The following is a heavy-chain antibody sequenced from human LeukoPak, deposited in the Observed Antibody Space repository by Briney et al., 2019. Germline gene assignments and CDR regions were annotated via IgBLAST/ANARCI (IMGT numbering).Heavy chain of an antibody. CDR1: GFTFRNAW. CDR2: ISSSSSYI. V-gene: IGHV3-21*01. Sequence: PGGSLRLSCAASGFTFRNAWMSWVRQAPGKGLEWVSSISSSSSYIYYADSLKGRFTISRDNAKNSLYLQMNSLRVEDTAVYYCARFGGIIRDAFDIWGQGTMVTVSS. CDR3: ARFGGIIRDAFDI. J-gene: IGHJ3*02. D-gene: IGHD3-16*02.